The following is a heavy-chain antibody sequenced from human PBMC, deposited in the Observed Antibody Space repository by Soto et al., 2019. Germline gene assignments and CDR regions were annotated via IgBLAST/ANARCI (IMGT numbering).Heavy chain of an antibody. CDR2: ISAYNGNT. CDR1: GYTFTSYG. CDR3: AIEGYDFWSGYYWFDP. V-gene: IGHV1-18*01. Sequence: ASVQVSCKASGYTFTSYGISWVRQAPGQWLEWMGWISAYNGNTNYAQKLQGRVTMTTDTSTSTAYMELRSLRSDDTAVYYCAIEGYDFWSGYYWFDPWGQGTLVTVSS. J-gene: IGHJ5*02. D-gene: IGHD3-3*01.